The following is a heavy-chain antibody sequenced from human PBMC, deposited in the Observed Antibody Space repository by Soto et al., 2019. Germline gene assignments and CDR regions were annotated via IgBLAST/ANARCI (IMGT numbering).Heavy chain of an antibody. V-gene: IGHV2-5*02. Sequence: QITLKESGPTLVKPTQTLTLTCTFSGFSLTTPGVSVGWIRQPPGKALEWLGLLYWDDDKRYSPALTTRLTFSKDAAKSHFVLTLTNVDPVDTATYYCAHNSHSAVAGTFYLDYWGQGTLVTVSS. CDR2: LYWDDDK. J-gene: IGHJ4*02. CDR1: GFSLTTPGVS. CDR3: AHNSHSAVAGTFYLDY. D-gene: IGHD6-19*01.